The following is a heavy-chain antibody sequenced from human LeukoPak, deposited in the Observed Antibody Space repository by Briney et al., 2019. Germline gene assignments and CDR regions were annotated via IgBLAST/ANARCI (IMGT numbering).Heavy chain of an antibody. CDR1: GFTFSNNV. CDR3: SKRRDSWGGYFDY. CDR2: ITGSGAST. J-gene: IGHJ4*02. Sequence: GGSLRLSCAASGFTFSNNVMSWVRQAPGKGLEWVSTITGSGASTYYTDSVKGRFTISRDNSKNTLYLQMNSLRAEDTAVYYWSKRRDSWGGYFDYWGQGTLVAVSS. D-gene: IGHD3-16*01. V-gene: IGHV3-23*01.